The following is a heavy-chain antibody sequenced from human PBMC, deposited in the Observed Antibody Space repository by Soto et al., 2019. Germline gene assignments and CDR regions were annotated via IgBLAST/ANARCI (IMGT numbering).Heavy chain of an antibody. CDR3: ARGTRDFDY. D-gene: IGHD2-8*01. J-gene: IGHJ4*02. Sequence: PSETLSLTCTVSGASVSSDYDYWSWVRQPPGKGLEWIGYVYYSGSTKYNPSLKSRVTISVDTSKNQFSLKLSSVTAADTAVYYCARGTRDFDYWGRGTLVTVSS. CDR1: GASVSSDYDY. V-gene: IGHV4-61*01. CDR2: VYYSGST.